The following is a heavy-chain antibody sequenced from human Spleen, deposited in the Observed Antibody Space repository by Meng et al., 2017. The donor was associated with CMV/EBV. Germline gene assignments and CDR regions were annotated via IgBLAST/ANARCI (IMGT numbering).Heavy chain of an antibody. CDR2: IYYSGNT. D-gene: IGHD3-3*01. J-gene: IGHJ4*02. Sequence: SETLSLTCTVSGGSISSYYWSWIRQPPGKGLEWIGYIYYSGNTNYNPSLKSRVTISVDTSKNQFSLKLSSVTAADTAVYYCARAAPRDHYDFWSGYLTLDYWGQGTLVTVSS. CDR1: GGSISSYY. CDR3: ARAAPRDHYDFWSGYLTLDY. V-gene: IGHV4-59*01.